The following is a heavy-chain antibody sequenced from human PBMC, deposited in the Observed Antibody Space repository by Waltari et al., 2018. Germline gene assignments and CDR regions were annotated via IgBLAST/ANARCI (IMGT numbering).Heavy chain of an antibody. CDR2: ITHSGST. CDR3: ARAELAVAGTRYFDY. Sequence: QVQLQQWGAGLLKPSETLSLTCAVYGGSFSGYYWRWSRQPPGKGLEWIGEITHSGSTNYNPSLKSRVTISVDTSKNQFSLKLSSVTAADTAVYYCARAELAVAGTRYFDYWGQGTLVTVSS. V-gene: IGHV4-34*01. J-gene: IGHJ4*02. D-gene: IGHD6-19*01. CDR1: GGSFSGYY.